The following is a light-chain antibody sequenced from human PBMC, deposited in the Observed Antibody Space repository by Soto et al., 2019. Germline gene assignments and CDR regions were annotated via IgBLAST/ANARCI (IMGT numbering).Light chain of an antibody. CDR2: DVN. CDR3: SSYTSSSTYV. V-gene: IGLV2-14*01. CDR1: SSDVGGYNH. Sequence: QSVLTQPASVSGSPGQSITISCTGTSSDVGGYNHVSWFQQHPGTAPKLMIYDVNSRPSGVSNRFSGSKSGNTASLSISGLQAEDEADYFCSSYTSSSTYVFGTGTKLTVL. J-gene: IGLJ1*01.